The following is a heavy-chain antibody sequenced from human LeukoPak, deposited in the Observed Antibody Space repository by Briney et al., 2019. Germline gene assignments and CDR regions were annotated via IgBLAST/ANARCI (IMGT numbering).Heavy chain of an antibody. CDR1: GYTFTSYA. D-gene: IGHD3-9*01. J-gene: IGHJ6*03. CDR2: IIPIFGTA. Sequence: ASVKVSCKASGYTFTSYAMNWVRQAPGRGLEWMGGIIPIFGTANYAQKFQGRVTITADKSTSTAYMELSSLRSEDTAVYYCAGAYYDILTGYYHPHYYYYYMDVWGKGTTVTVSS. V-gene: IGHV1-69*06. CDR3: AGAYYDILTGYYHPHYYYYYMDV.